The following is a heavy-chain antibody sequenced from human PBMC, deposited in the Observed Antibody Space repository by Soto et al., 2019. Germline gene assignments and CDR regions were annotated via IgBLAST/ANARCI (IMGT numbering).Heavy chain of an antibody. V-gene: IGHV5-51*01. CDR2: IYPGDSDT. CDR3: ARKYYYDSSGYSPNWFDP. J-gene: IGHJ5*02. D-gene: IGHD3-22*01. Sequence: GESLKISCNGSGYSFTIYWIGWVRQMPGKGLEWMGIIYPGDSDTRYSPSFQGQVTSSADKSISTAYLQWSSLKASDTAMYYCARKYYYDSSGYSPNWFDPWGQGTLVTVSS. CDR1: GYSFTIYW.